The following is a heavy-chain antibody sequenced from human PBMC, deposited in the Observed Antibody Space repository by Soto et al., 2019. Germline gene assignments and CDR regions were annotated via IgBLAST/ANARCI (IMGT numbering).Heavy chain of an antibody. D-gene: IGHD3-10*01. V-gene: IGHV3-48*01. Sequence: GGSLRLSCAASGFTLSSYSMNWVRQAPGKGLEWVSYISSSSSTIYYADSVKGRFTISRDNAKNTLYLQMNSLRAEDTAVYYCAKEGGVRGGYFDYWGQGTLVTVS. J-gene: IGHJ4*02. CDR1: GFTLSSYS. CDR3: AKEGGVRGGYFDY. CDR2: ISSSSSTI.